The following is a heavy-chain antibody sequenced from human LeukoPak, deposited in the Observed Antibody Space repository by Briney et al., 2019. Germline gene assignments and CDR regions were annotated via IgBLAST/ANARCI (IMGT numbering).Heavy chain of an antibody. V-gene: IGHV1-69*01. CDR3: ARDHGVDYDFWSGYFSQSGYYYMDV. CDR1: GGTFSSYA. J-gene: IGHJ6*03. Sequence: ASVKVSCKVSGGTFSSYAISWVRQAPGQGLEWMGGIIPIFGTANYAQKFQGRVTITADESTSTAYMELSSLRSDDTAVYYCARDHGVDYDFWSGYFSQSGYYYMDVWGKGTTVTVSS. CDR2: IIPIFGTA. D-gene: IGHD3-3*01.